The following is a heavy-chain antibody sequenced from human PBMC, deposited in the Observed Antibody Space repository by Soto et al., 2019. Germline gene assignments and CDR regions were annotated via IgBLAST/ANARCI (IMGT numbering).Heavy chain of an antibody. D-gene: IGHD3-3*01. Sequence: PSETLSLTCTVSGGSINSGGYYWRWIRQHPGKGLEWIGYIYYSGSTYYNPSLKSRATISVDTSKNQFSLKLTSVTAADTAVYFCARAQTIFGIITVFDYWGQGTLVTVSS. V-gene: IGHV4-31*03. CDR2: IYYSGST. J-gene: IGHJ4*02. CDR1: GGSINSGGYY. CDR3: ARAQTIFGIITVFDY.